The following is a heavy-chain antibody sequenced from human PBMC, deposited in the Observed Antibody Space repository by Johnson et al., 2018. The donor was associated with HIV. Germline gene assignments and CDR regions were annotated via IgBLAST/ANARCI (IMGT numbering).Heavy chain of an antibody. V-gene: IGHV3-15*01. CDR1: GFTFSNAW. J-gene: IGHJ3*02. D-gene: IGHD1-26*01. Sequence: EVQLVESGGGVVQPGRSLRLSCAASGFTFSNAWMTWVRQAPGKGLEWVGRIKSKTDGGTTDYAAPVKGRFTISRDDSKNTLYLQMNSLKTEDTAVYYCTTDRATYDAFDIWGQGTMVTVSS. CDR2: IKSKTDGGTT. CDR3: TTDRATYDAFDI.